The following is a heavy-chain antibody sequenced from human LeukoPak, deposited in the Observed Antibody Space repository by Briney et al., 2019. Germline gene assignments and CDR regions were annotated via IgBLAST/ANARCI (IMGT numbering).Heavy chain of an antibody. J-gene: IGHJ5*01. Sequence: SGTLSLTCTVSGVSISSGDYYWSWIRQPPGKGLEWIGYIYYSGSTYYNSSLKRQTTLSLDTSKNQFSLKLSSLTAADTAYYYCAMAIRPQGYNYGYWFDSWGQGTLVTVSS. D-gene: IGHD5-18*01. CDR1: GVSISSGDYY. CDR3: AMAIRPQGYNYGYWFDS. CDR2: IYYSGST. V-gene: IGHV4-30-4*01.